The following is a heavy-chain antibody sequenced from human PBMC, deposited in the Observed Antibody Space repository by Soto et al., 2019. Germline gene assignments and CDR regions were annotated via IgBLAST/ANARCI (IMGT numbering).Heavy chain of an antibody. D-gene: IGHD3-3*01. V-gene: IGHV3-23*01. CDR2: ISSSGDGT. CDR3: AKNGDFWSWGMDV. Sequence: QPGGSLRLSCAASGFTFSTYAMTWVRQAPGKGLEWVAIISSSGDGTYYVDSVKGRFTISGDNSRNTLNLQMNSLRAEDTAVYYCAKNGDFWSWGMDVWGQGTTVTVSS. CDR1: GFTFSTYA. J-gene: IGHJ6*02.